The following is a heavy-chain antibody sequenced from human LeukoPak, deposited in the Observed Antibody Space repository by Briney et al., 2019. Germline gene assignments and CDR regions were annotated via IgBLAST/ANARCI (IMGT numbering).Heavy chain of an antibody. CDR3: ARWCTSDSCYAVGAY. CDR2: ISSSGSTI. V-gene: IGHV3-48*03. D-gene: IGHD2-2*01. CDR1: GFTFSSYE. Sequence: GGSLRLSCAASGFTFSSYEMNWVRQAPGKGLEWVSYISSSGSTIYYADSVKGRFTISRDNAKNSLFLQMNSLRAEDTAVYYCARWCTSDSCYAVGAYWGQGSLVTVSS. J-gene: IGHJ4*02.